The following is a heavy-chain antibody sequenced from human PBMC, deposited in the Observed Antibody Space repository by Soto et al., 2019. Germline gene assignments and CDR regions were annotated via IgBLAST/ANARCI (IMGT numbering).Heavy chain of an antibody. CDR3: ARERLSGGLDY. J-gene: IGHJ4*02. D-gene: IGHD3-10*01. Sequence: ASVKVSCKASGYTFTSYYMHWVRQAPGQGLEWMGIINPSGGSTSYAQKFQGRVTMTRDMSTSTVYMELSSLRSEDTAVYYCARERLSGGLDYWGQGTLVTVSS. V-gene: IGHV1-46*01. CDR1: GYTFTSYY. CDR2: INPSGGST.